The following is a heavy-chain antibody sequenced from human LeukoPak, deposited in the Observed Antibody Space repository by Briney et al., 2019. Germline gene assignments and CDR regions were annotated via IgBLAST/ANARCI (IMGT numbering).Heavy chain of an antibody. J-gene: IGHJ4*02. CDR3: AKGSPTVVVVAATPRSPSFDY. Sequence: GGTLRLSCAASGFTFSSYGMSWVRQAPGKGLEWVSAISGSGGSTYYADSVKGRFTISRDNSKNTLYLQMNSLRAEDTAVYYCAKGSPTVVVVAATPRSPSFDYWGQGTLVTVSS. D-gene: IGHD2-15*01. V-gene: IGHV3-23*01. CDR2: ISGSGGST. CDR1: GFTFSSYG.